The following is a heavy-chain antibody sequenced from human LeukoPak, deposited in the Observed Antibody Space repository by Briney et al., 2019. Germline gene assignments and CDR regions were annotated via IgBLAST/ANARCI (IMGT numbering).Heavy chain of an antibody. CDR2: ISSSGSTI. CDR3: ARIRYFDWLLPVGWFDP. Sequence: GGSLRLSCAASGFTFSDYYMSWIRQAPGKGLEWVSYISSSGSTIYYADPVKGRFTISRDNAKNSLYLQMNSLRAEDTAVYYCARIRYFDWLLPVGWFDPWGQGTLVTVSS. J-gene: IGHJ5*02. D-gene: IGHD3-9*01. V-gene: IGHV3-11*01. CDR1: GFTFSDYY.